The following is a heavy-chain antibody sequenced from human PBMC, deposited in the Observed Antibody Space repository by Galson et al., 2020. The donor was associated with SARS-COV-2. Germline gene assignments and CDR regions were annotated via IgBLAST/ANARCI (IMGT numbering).Heavy chain of an antibody. CDR1: GFTFSSYA. D-gene: IGHD3-22*01. J-gene: IGHJ4*02. V-gene: IGHV3-30*04. Sequence: GESLKISCAASGFTFSSYAMHWVRQAPGKGLEWVAVISYDGSNKYYADSVKGRFTISRDNSKNTLYLQMNSLRAEDTAVYYCAREFVYYDSGAIDYWGQGTLVTVSS. CDR3: AREFVYYDSGAIDY. CDR2: ISYDGSNK.